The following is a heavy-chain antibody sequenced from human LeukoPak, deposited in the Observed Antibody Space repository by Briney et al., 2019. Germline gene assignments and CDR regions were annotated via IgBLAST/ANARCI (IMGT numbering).Heavy chain of an antibody. D-gene: IGHD6-13*01. Sequence: SGTLSLTCAVSDGSISSSNWWSWVRQPPGKGLEWIGEIYHSGSTNYNPSLKSRVTISVDKSKNQFSLKLSSVTAADTAVYYCARGGRFGSSWYWGGLNDWFDPWGQGTLVTVSS. CDR2: IYHSGST. V-gene: IGHV4-4*02. CDR1: DGSISSSNW. CDR3: ARGGRFGSSWYWGGLNDWFDP. J-gene: IGHJ5*02.